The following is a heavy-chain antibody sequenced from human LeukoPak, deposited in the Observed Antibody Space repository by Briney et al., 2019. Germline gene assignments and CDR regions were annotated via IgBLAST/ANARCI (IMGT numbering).Heavy chain of an antibody. CDR2: IYYSGST. D-gene: IGHD3-9*01. CDR3: ARGPVRLARPYDY. Sequence: PSETLSLTCTVSGGSISSYYWSWIRQPPGKGLEWIGYIYYSGSTSYNPSLKSRVTISLDTSKNQFSLNLTSVTAADTALYYCARGPVRLARPYDYWGQGTLVTVSS. CDR1: GGSISSYY. V-gene: IGHV4-59*12. J-gene: IGHJ4*02.